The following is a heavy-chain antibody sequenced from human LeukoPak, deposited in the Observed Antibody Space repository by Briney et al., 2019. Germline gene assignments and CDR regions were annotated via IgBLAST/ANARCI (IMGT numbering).Heavy chain of an antibody. CDR1: GYTFTSYG. CDR2: ISACNGNT. D-gene: IGHD3-22*01. CDR3: VAYYYDSSGYYYFDY. Sequence: ASVTVSCKASGYTFTSYGISWVRQAPGQGLEWMGWISACNGNTNYAQKLQGRVTMTTDTSTSTAYMELRSLRSDDTAVYYCVAYYYDSSGYYYFDYWGQGTLVTVSS. J-gene: IGHJ4*02. V-gene: IGHV1-18*01.